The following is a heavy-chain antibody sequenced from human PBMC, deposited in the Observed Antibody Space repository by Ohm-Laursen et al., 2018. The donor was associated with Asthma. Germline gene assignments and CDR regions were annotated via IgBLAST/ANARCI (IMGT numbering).Heavy chain of an antibody. Sequence: TLSLTCSVSGGSISSGGYPWSWIRQHPGKGLEWIGYIYYSVSTYYNTSLKSRVTISVDTSKNQFSLKLSSVTAADTAVYYCARRPSGWYYFDYWGQGILVTVSS. V-gene: IGHV4-31*03. CDR2: IYYSVST. D-gene: IGHD6-19*01. J-gene: IGHJ4*02. CDR1: GGSISSGGYP. CDR3: ARRPSGWYYFDY.